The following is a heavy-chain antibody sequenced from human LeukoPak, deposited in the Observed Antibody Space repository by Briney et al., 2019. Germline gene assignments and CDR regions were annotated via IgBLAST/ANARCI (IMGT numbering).Heavy chain of an antibody. CDR2: IIPIFGTA. CDR1: GYTFTSYY. J-gene: IGHJ6*03. V-gene: IGHV1-69*05. D-gene: IGHD3-22*01. Sequence: ASVKVSCKASGYTFTSYYMHWVRQAPGQGLEWMGGIIPIFGTANYAQKFQGRVTITTDRSTSTAHMELSSLRSEDTAVYYCARCPCYDSSGYYLDYYYMDVWGKGTTVTVSS. CDR3: ARCPCYDSSGYYLDYYYMDV.